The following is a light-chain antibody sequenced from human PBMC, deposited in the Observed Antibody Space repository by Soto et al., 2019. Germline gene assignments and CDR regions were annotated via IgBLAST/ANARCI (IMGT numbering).Light chain of an antibody. CDR2: AAA. CDR3: QQYNNWPPGT. V-gene: IGKV3-15*01. Sequence: EIVMTQSPATLSVSPGYRSTLSCMASQSVSTNLAWYQQKPGQAPRLLIFAAAARATGVPARFSGSGSGTEFTLTISSLQSEDFAVYYCQQYNNWPPGTFGQGTKV. CDR1: QSVSTN. J-gene: IGKJ1*01.